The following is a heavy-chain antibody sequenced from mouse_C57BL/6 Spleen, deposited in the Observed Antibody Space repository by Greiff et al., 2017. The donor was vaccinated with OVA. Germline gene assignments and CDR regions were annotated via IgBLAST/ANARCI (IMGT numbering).Heavy chain of an antibody. Sequence: VQLQQPGAELVRPGSSVKLSCKASGYTFTSYWMDWVKQRPGQGLEWIGNIYPSDSETHYNQKFKDKATLTVDKSSSTAYMQLSSLTSEDSAVYYCARSYGNYERYDAMDYWGQGTSVTVSS. J-gene: IGHJ4*01. CDR3: ARSYGNYERYDAMDY. CDR1: GYTFTSYW. CDR2: IYPSDSET. D-gene: IGHD2-10*02. V-gene: IGHV1-61*01.